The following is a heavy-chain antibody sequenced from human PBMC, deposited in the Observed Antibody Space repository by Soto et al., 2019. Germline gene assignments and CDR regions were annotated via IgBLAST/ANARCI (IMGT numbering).Heavy chain of an antibody. D-gene: IGHD3-22*01. CDR3: AKGDRGYDSSGDTLSGY. Sequence: EVQLLESGGGLVQPGGSLRLSCAASGFTFSSYAMSWVRQAPGKGLEWVSDISGSGGSTYYADSVKGRFTISRDNSKNTLDLQMNSLRAEDTAVYYCAKGDRGYDSSGDTLSGYWGQGTLVTVSS. J-gene: IGHJ4*02. CDR1: GFTFSSYA. CDR2: ISGSGGST. V-gene: IGHV3-23*01.